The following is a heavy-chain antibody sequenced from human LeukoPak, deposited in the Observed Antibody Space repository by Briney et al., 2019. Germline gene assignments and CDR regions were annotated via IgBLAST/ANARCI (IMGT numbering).Heavy chain of an antibody. CDR2: IGSSGTSL. Sequence: GGSLRLSCAASGFTFSSYAMSWVRQAPGRGLEWVSYIGSSGTSLYYADSVKGRFTISRDNAKNSLYLQMNSLRAEDTAVYYCARDHYGSGSYNTFDIWGQGTMVTVSS. D-gene: IGHD3-10*01. CDR1: GFTFSSYA. J-gene: IGHJ3*02. CDR3: ARDHYGSGSYNTFDI. V-gene: IGHV3-48*03.